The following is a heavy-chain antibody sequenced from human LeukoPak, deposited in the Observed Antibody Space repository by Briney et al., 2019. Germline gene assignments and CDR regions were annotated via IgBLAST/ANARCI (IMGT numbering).Heavy chain of an antibody. CDR1: GFTVSSNY. CDR2: TYYGGST. Sequence: GGSLRLSCAASGFTVSSNYISWVRQAPGKGLEWVSITYYGGSTYYADSVKGRFTISRDNAKNSLYLQMNSLRAEDMALYYCAKGSIAARRGPGYFDYWGQGTLVTVSS. J-gene: IGHJ4*02. V-gene: IGHV3-53*05. D-gene: IGHD6-6*01. CDR3: AKGSIAARRGPGYFDY.